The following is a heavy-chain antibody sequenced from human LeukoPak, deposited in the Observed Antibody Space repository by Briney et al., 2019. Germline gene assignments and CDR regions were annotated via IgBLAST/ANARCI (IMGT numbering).Heavy chain of an antibody. CDR3: ARAEGGGYSSGGSCYLLYFDY. CDR1: GDSVSSNNAA. D-gene: IGHD2-15*01. J-gene: IGHJ4*02. Sequence: SQTLSLTCAISGDSVSSNNAAWNWLRQSASRGLELLGRTYYRSKWYNDYAVSVKSRITINPDTSKNQFSLQLNSVTPEDTAVYYCARAEGGGYSSGGSCYLLYFDYWGQGTLVTVSS. V-gene: IGHV6-1*01. CDR2: TYYRSKWYN.